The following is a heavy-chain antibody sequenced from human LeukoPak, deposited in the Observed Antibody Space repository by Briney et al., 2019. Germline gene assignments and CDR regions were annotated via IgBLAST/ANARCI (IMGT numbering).Heavy chain of an antibody. J-gene: IGHJ4*02. D-gene: IGHD6-19*01. CDR3: ARDRGIAVAGYYFDC. V-gene: IGHV4-59*06. CDR1: GGSISSYY. CDR2: IYYSGST. Sequence: PSETLPLTCTVSGGSISSYYWSWIRQPAGKGLEWIGYIYYSGSTYYNPSLKSRVTISVDTSKNQFSLKLSSVTAADTAVYYCARDRGIAVAGYYFDCWGQGTLVTVSS.